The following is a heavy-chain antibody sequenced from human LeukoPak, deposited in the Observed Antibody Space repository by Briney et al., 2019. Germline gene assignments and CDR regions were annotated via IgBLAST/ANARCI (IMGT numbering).Heavy chain of an antibody. V-gene: IGHV3-23*01. Sequence: PGGTLRLSCAASGFTFTKYAMSWVRQAPGKGLEWVSAISGNAGSTYYADSVKGRFTISRDNSKNTLYLQMNSLRAEDTAVYYCARVEWFGGDIDYWGQGTLVTVSS. CDR1: GFTFTKYA. CDR2: ISGNAGST. D-gene: IGHD3-10*01. J-gene: IGHJ4*02. CDR3: ARVEWFGGDIDY.